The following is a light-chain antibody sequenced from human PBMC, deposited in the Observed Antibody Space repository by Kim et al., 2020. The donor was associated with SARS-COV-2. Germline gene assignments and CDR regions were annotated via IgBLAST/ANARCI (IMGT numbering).Light chain of an antibody. Sequence: SYELTQPPSVSVSPGQTASITCSGDKLGDKYACWYQQKPGQPPVLVIYQDNKRPSGIPERFSGSNSGNTATLTISGTQAMDEADYYCQAWDSSTYVFGTG. V-gene: IGLV3-1*01. CDR1: KLGDKY. CDR2: QDN. CDR3: QAWDSSTYV. J-gene: IGLJ1*01.